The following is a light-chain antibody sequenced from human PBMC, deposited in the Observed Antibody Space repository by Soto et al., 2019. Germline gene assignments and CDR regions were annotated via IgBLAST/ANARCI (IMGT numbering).Light chain of an antibody. Sequence: QSALTQPASVSGSPGQSITISCTGTSSDIGAYNHVSWYRQNPGKAPQLIIYEVSNRPSGLSNRFSASKSGNAASLTISGLQAEDEADYFCCSFTTSSTLVFGTGTKVTVL. V-gene: IGLV2-14*01. J-gene: IGLJ1*01. CDR3: CSFTTSSTLV. CDR1: SSDIGAYNH. CDR2: EVS.